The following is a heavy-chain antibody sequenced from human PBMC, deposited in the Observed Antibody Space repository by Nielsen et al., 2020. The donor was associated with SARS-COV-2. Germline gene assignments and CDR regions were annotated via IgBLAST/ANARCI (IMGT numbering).Heavy chain of an antibody. CDR2: VSDSGST. V-gene: IGHV4-59*01. D-gene: IGHD2-15*01. CDR1: GGSMNFFY. J-gene: IGHJ4*02. CDR3: ARAYCSGGNCYFGYFEF. Sequence: GSLRLSCSISGGSMNFFYWSWIRQPPGKGLEWIGYVSDSGSTNYNPSLKSRVSISLDTSKNHYSLNLDSVTAADTAVYYCARAYCSGGNCYFGYFEFWGQGILVTVSS.